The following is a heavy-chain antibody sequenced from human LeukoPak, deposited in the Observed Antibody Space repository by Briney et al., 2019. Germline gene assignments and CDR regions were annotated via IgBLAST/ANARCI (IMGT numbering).Heavy chain of an antibody. Sequence: GGSLRLSCAASGFTFTTYGMHWVRQAPGKGLEWVACIYPDGNNKDYADSVKGRFTISRDNAKNSLYLQMNSLRAEDTALYYCAKDSGSSWYDYWGQGTLVTVSS. D-gene: IGHD6-13*01. CDR1: GFTFTTYG. CDR3: AKDSGSSWYDY. J-gene: IGHJ4*02. CDR2: IYPDGNNK. V-gene: IGHV3-30*02.